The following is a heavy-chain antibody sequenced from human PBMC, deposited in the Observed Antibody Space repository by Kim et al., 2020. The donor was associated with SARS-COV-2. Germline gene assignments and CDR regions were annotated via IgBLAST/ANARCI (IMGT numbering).Heavy chain of an antibody. CDR3: ARDYYDSSVDY. V-gene: IGHV1-2*02. J-gene: IGHJ4*02. Sequence: SYAQKFQGRVTMTRDTSISTAYMELSRLGSDDTAVYYCARDYYDSSVDYWGQGTLVTVSS. D-gene: IGHD3-22*01.